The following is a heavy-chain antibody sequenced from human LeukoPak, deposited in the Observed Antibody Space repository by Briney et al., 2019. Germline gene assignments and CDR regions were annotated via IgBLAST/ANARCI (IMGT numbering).Heavy chain of an antibody. CDR2: IYHSGST. D-gene: IGHD5-12*01. V-gene: IGHV4-30-2*01. Sequence: SQTLSLTCAVSGGSISSGGYSWSWIRQPPGKGLEWIGYIYHSGSTYYNPSLKSRVTISVDRSKNQFSLKLSSVTAADTAVYYCARMFSGESGYDLGDLGHIDYWGQGTLVTVSS. CDR1: GGSISSGGYS. J-gene: IGHJ4*02. CDR3: ARMFSGESGYDLGDLGHIDY.